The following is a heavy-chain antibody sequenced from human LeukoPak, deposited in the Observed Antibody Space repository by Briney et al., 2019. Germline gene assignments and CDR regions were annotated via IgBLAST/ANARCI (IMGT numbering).Heavy chain of an antibody. J-gene: IGHJ4*02. CDR2: ISSSGSTT. V-gene: IGHV3-48*02. CDR3: ARKYCSTTSCLFDN. CDR1: GFIFSNYS. Sequence: GGSLRLSCAASGFIFSNYSMNWVRQAPGKGLEWVSYISSSGSTTSYADSVKGRFTISRDNAKNSLFLLMNSLRDEDTAVYYCARKYCSTTSCLFDNWGQGTLVTVSS. D-gene: IGHD2-2*01.